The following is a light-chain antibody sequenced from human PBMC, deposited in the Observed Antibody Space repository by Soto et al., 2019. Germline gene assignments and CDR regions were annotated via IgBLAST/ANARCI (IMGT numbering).Light chain of an antibody. CDR1: SSDVGGYNY. CDR2: DVT. Sequence: QSVLTQPASVSGSPGQSITISCTGTSSDVGGYNYVSWYQHHPGKAPKLMIYDVTYRPSWVSNRFSGSKSGNTASLTISGLQAEDEADYYCSSYTSSISYVVFGGGTKLTVL. J-gene: IGLJ2*01. V-gene: IGLV2-14*03. CDR3: SSYTSSISYVV.